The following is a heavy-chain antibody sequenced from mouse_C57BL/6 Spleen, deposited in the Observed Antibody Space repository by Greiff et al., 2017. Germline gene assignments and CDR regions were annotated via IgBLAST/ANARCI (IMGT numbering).Heavy chain of an antibody. V-gene: IGHV1-82*01. J-gene: IGHJ2*01. CDR2: IYPGDGDT. D-gene: IGHD3-3*01. CDR1: GYAFSSSW. CDR3: ARGGLGYYFDY. Sequence: QVQLKQSGPELVKPGASVKISCKASGYAFSSSWMNWVKQRPGKGLEWIGRIYPGDGDTNYNGKFKGKATLTADKSSSTAYMQLSSRTSEDSAVYFCARGGLGYYFDYWGQGTTLTVSS.